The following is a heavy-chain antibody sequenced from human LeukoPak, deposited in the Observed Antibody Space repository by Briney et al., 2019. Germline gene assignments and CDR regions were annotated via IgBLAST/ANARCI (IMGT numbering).Heavy chain of an antibody. CDR3: AREYEGYCSGGSCFRGTYNWFDP. D-gene: IGHD2-15*01. Sequence: SGGSLRLSCAASGFTFASYAMHWVRQAPGKGLEWVAVISYDRSDKYYAGSVKGRFTISRDNSKNTLYLQMNSLRPEDTAVYYCAREYEGYCSGGSCFRGTYNWFDPWAQGTLVTVSS. CDR1: GFTFASYA. V-gene: IGHV3-30*04. J-gene: IGHJ5*02. CDR2: ISYDRSDK.